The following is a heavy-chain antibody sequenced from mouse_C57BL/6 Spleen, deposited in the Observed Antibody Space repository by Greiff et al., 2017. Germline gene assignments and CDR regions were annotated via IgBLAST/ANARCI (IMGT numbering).Heavy chain of an antibody. CDR2: IYPGDGDT. CDR1: GYAFSSYW. Sequence: QVQLKESGAELVKPGASVKISCKASGYAFSSYWMNWVKQRPGKGLEWIGQIYPGDGDTNYNGKFKGKATLTADKSSSTAYMQLSRLTSEESAVDFGARGGGYYPHYAMDYWGQGTSVTVSS. CDR3: ARGGGYYPHYAMDY. D-gene: IGHD2-3*01. V-gene: IGHV1-80*01. J-gene: IGHJ4*01.